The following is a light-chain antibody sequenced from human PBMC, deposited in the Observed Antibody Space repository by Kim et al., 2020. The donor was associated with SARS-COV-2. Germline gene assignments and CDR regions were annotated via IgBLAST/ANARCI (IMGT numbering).Light chain of an antibody. CDR2: GNN. CDR3: QSYDSSLSGYV. J-gene: IGLJ1*01. CDR1: TSNIGAGYD. V-gene: IGLV1-40*01. Sequence: QRVTISCTGSTSNIGAGYDVHWYQQLPETAPKLLIYGNNYRPSGVPDRFSGSKSGTSASLAITGLQAEDEADYYCQSYDSSLSGYVFGTGTKVTVL.